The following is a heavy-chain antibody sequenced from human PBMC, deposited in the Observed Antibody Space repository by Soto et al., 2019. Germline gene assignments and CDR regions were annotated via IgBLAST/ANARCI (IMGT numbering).Heavy chain of an antibody. CDR2: ISSNGGST. CDR3: ARGGRGYEFDY. Sequence: EVQLVESGGGLVQPGGSLRLSCAASGFTFSRYAMHWVRQAPGKGLEYVSPISSNGGSTYYANSVKGRFTISRDNSKNTLYLQMGSRRPEATAVYYCARGGRGYEFDYWGQGTLVTVSS. CDR1: GFTFSRYA. J-gene: IGHJ4*02. V-gene: IGHV3-64*01. D-gene: IGHD5-12*01.